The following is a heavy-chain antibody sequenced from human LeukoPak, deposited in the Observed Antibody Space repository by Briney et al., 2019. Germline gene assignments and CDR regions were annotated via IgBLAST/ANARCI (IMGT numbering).Heavy chain of an antibody. CDR1: GGSFSGYY. D-gene: IGHD2-2*01. V-gene: IGHV4-34*01. J-gene: IGHJ6*02. CDR3: ARICCSSTSFPTTYYYYGMDV. Sequence: SETLSLTCAVYGGSFSGYYWSWIRQPPGKGLEWIGEINHSGSTNYNPSLKSRVTISVDTSKNQFSLKLSSVTAADTAVYYCARICCSSTSFPTTYYYYGMDVWGQGTTVTVSS. CDR2: INHSGST.